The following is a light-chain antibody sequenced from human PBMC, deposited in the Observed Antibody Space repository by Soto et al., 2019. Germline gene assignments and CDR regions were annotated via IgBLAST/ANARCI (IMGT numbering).Light chain of an antibody. Sequence: DIQMTQSPSTLSASVGDRVTITCRASQSISTWLAWYQQKPGKAPKILIYKASSLEAGVPSRFSVSGSGTEFNITISSLQPDDCETYYCQQYNTYPLTFGGGTTVEIK. CDR2: KAS. V-gene: IGKV1-5*03. CDR1: QSISTW. J-gene: IGKJ4*01. CDR3: QQYNTYPLT.